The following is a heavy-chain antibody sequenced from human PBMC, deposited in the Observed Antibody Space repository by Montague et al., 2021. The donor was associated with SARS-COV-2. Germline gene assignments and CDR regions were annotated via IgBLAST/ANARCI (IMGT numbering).Heavy chain of an antibody. CDR3: AKGFGAGSMNPTY. CDR1: GDSINNNL. J-gene: IGHJ4*02. CDR2: ITNYGNT. Sequence: SETLSLTCSVSGDSINNNLWCWIRQPPGKGQEWIGNITNYGNTXXXSSXKSRATISIDTSRNLFTLHLRSVTTADTAVSFCAKGFGAGSMNPTYWGQGVLVTVSS. D-gene: IGHD3-10*01. V-gene: IGHV4-59*01.